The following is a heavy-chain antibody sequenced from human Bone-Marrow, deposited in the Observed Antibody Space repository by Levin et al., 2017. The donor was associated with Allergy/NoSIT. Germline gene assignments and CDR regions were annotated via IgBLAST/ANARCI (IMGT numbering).Heavy chain of an antibody. CDR1: GFTFDDYA. Sequence: PGGSLRLSCAASGFTFDDYAMHWVRQAPGKGLEWVSGISWNSGSIGYADSVKGRFTISRDNAKNSLYLQMNSLRAEDTALYYCAKGNRSIAARPDYWGQGTLVTVSS. CDR3: AKGNRSIAARPDY. CDR2: ISWNSGSI. J-gene: IGHJ4*02. V-gene: IGHV3-9*01. D-gene: IGHD6-6*01.